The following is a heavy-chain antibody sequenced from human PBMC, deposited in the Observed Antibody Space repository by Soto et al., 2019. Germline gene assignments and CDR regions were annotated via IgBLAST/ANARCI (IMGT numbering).Heavy chain of an antibody. J-gene: IGHJ4*02. CDR3: ARRTPAISISDH. CDR1: GGSISSSSYY. CDR2: IYYSGST. Sequence: SETLSLTCTVSGGSISSSSYYWGWIRQPPGKGLEWIGSIYYSGSTYYNPSLKSRVTISVDTSKNQFSLKLSSVTAADTAVYYCARRTPAISISDHWGQGTLVTVSS. V-gene: IGHV4-39*01. D-gene: IGHD2-15*01.